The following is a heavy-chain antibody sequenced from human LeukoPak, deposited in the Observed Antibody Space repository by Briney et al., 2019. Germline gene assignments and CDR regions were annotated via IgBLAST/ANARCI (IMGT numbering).Heavy chain of an antibody. CDR2: IYYSGST. CDR1: GGSISSSSYY. V-gene: IGHV4-39*07. Sequence: PSETLSLTCTVSGGSISSSSYYWGWIRQPPGKGLEWIGSIYYSGSTYYNPSLKSRVTMSVDTSKNQFSLKLSSVTAADTAVYYCARDLGKPGYCSGGSCYDYWGQGTLVTVSS. CDR3: ARDLGKPGYCSGGSCYDY. J-gene: IGHJ4*02. D-gene: IGHD2-15*01.